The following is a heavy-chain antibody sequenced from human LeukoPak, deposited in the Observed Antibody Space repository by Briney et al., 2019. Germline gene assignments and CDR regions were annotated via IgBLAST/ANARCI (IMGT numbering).Heavy chain of an antibody. CDR2: MNPNSGNT. Sequence: ASVKVSCKASGYTFTSHEINWVRQATGLGLEWMGWMNPNSGNTGYAQKFQGRVTMTRNTSISTAYMELSSLRSEDTAVYYCAGGTRTEDYWGQGTLVTVSS. V-gene: IGHV1-8*01. D-gene: IGHD1-14*01. CDR1: GYTFTSHE. J-gene: IGHJ4*02. CDR3: AGGTRTEDY.